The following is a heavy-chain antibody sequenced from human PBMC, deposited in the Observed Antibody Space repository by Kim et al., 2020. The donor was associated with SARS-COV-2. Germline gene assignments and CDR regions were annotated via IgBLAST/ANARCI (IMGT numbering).Heavy chain of an antibody. D-gene: IGHD3-22*01. V-gene: IGHV3-11*05. Sequence: DSVKGRFTISRDNAKNSLYLQMNSLRAEDTAVYYCARDLDSIVVVTYFDYWGQGTLVTVSS. CDR3: ARDLDSIVVVTYFDY. J-gene: IGHJ4*02.